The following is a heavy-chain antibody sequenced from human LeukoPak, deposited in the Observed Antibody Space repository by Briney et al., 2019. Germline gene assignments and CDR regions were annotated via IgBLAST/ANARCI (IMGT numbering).Heavy chain of an antibody. D-gene: IGHD3-16*01. V-gene: IGHV5-51*01. CDR2: ISPGDSGI. CDR3: AAGGASAP. CDR1: GYSFTNFW. Sequence: GESPKISCKGSGYSFTNFWIGWVRQMPGKGLEWMGVISPGDSGIRYSPSFQGQVTISVDKSISTAYLQWSSLKASDSAMYYCAAGGASAPWGQGTLVTVSS. J-gene: IGHJ5*02.